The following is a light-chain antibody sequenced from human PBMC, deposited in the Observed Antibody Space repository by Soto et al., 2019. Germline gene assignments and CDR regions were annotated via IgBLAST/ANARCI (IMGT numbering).Light chain of an antibody. V-gene: IGKV3-15*01. J-gene: IGKJ1*01. CDR2: AAS. CDR3: QQHNNWQWT. CDR1: QSISSN. Sequence: EIVMTQSPATLSVSPGERATLSCRASQSISSNLAWYQQRPGQAPRLLIYAASTRATGIPVRFSGSGSGTEFTLTISSLQSVDFAVYYCQQHNNWQWTFGQGTRVEIK.